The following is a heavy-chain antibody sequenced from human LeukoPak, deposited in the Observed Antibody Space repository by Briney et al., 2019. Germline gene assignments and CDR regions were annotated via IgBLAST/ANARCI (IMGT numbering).Heavy chain of an antibody. CDR2: IYPGDDDT. J-gene: IGHJ5*02. V-gene: IGHV5-51*01. CDR1: GFTFSTFW. D-gene: IGHD3-9*01. CDR3: ARVVLRYSRGWFDP. Sequence: LGESPKISCKASGFTFSTFWFGWVRQRPGKGLEWMGMIYPGDDDTRYSPSFQGKVTISADKSISTAYLQWSSLKASDTAMYYCARVVLRYSRGWFDPWGQGTLVTVSS.